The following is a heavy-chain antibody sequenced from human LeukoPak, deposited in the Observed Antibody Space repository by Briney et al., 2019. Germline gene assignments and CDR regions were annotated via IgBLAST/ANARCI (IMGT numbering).Heavy chain of an antibody. V-gene: IGHV4-4*07. J-gene: IGHJ5*02. Sequence: SETLSLTCTVSGGSISSYYWSWIRQPAGKGLEWIGRIYTSGSTNYNPSLKSRDTMSVDTSKNQFSLKLSSVTAADTAVYYCARDWGYCSSTSCPRDNWFDPWGQGTLVTVSS. CDR3: ARDWGYCSSTSCPRDNWFDP. CDR2: IYTSGST. D-gene: IGHD2-2*01. CDR1: GGSISSYY.